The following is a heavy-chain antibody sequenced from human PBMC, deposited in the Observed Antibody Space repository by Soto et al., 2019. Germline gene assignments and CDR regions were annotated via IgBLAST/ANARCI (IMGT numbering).Heavy chain of an antibody. D-gene: IGHD6-19*01. J-gene: IGHJ1*01. CDR2: ISSSGLSS. V-gene: IGHV3-23*01. Sequence: SLRLSCAASGFIFSNYAMTWVRQAPGKGLECVSIISSSGLSSYYADSVKGQFTISRDNSKDTLYLQMNGLRAEDSAVYYCAKGSSVAGWFQYNYTDAWANGTPAPLAS. CDR3: AKGSSVAGWFQYNYTDA. CDR1: GFIFSNYA.